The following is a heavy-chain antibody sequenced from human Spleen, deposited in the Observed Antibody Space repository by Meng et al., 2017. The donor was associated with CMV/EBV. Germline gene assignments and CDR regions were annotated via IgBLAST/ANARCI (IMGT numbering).Heavy chain of an antibody. D-gene: IGHD6-19*01. J-gene: IGHJ1*01. CDR1: GFTFRSYW. Sequence: GESLKISCAASGFTFRSYWMTWVRQAPGKGLEWVANIKEDGSEKYYVDSVKGRFTISRDNAKNSLYLQMTSLRAEDTAMYYCARDIRWLGTGYFQHWGQGTPVTVSS. CDR3: ARDIRWLGTGYFQH. V-gene: IGHV3-7*01. CDR2: IKEDGSEK.